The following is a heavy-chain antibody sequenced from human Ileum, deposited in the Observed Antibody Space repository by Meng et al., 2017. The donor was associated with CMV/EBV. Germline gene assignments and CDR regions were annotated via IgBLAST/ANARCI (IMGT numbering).Heavy chain of an antibody. D-gene: IGHD3-22*01. CDR3: ARENSGSFGY. CDR1: RYTFTSYG. J-gene: IGHJ4*02. CDR2: ISGHNGNT. V-gene: IGHV1-18*01. Sequence: KVPCNASRYTFTSYGLSWVRQAPGQGLEWMGWISGHNGNTNYAQKLQGRVTVTTDTSTNTTYMELRSLRSDDTAVYHCARENSGSFGYWGQGTLVTVSS.